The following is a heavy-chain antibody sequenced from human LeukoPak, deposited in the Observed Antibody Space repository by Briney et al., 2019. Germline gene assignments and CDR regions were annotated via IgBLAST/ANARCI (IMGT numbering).Heavy chain of an antibody. J-gene: IGHJ3*02. CDR2: IIPILGIA. CDR3: ARSGRWLQFIYAFDI. D-gene: IGHD5-24*01. CDR1: GGTFSSYA. Sequence: SVKVSCKASGGTFSSYAISWVRQAPGQGLEWMGRIIPILGIANYAQKFQGRVTITADKSTSTAYMELSSLRSEDTAVYYCARSGRWLQFIYAFDIWGQGTMVTVSS. V-gene: IGHV1-69*04.